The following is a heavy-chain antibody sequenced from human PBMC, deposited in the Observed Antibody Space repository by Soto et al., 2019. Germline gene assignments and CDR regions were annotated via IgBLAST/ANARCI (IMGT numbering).Heavy chain of an antibody. CDR1: GYSFSSYW. CDR2: IYPGDSDS. CDR3: ARTYYYDSSGYHFGY. Sequence: EVQLVQSGAEVKKPGESLKISCKASGYSFSSYWIGWVRQMPGKGLEWMGIIYPGDSDSRYSPSFQGQVTIAADKSTSTAFLQWRSLKASDTAMYYCARTYYYDSSGYHFGYWGQGTLVTVSS. D-gene: IGHD3-22*01. V-gene: IGHV5-51*01. J-gene: IGHJ4*02.